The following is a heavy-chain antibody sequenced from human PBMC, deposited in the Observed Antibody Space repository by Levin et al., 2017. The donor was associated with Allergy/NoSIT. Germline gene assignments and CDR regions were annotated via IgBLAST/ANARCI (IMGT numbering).Heavy chain of an antibody. Sequence: GESLKISCKASGYTFTGYYMHWVRQAPGQGLEWMGWINPNSGGTNYAQKFQGRVTMTRDTSISTAYMELSRLRSDDTAVYYCARAKKRIAVAGTLSFDYWGQGTLVTVSS. CDR3: ARAKKRIAVAGTLSFDY. D-gene: IGHD6-19*01. V-gene: IGHV1-2*02. J-gene: IGHJ4*02. CDR2: INPNSGGT. CDR1: GYTFTGYY.